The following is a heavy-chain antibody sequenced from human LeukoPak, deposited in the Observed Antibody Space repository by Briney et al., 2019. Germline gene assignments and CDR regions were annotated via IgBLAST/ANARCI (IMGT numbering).Heavy chain of an antibody. D-gene: IGHD3-9*01. V-gene: IGHV3-23*01. CDR3: ATGILTGYSGYSDH. J-gene: IGHJ4*02. Sequence: GGSLRLSCAASGFTFSNYAMSWVRQAPGKGLEWVSVIGGSGDSTYYADSVKGRFTISRDNSKNTLHLQMNSLRAEDTAVYYCATGILTGYSGYSDHWGQGTLVTVSS. CDR2: IGGSGDST. CDR1: GFTFSNYA.